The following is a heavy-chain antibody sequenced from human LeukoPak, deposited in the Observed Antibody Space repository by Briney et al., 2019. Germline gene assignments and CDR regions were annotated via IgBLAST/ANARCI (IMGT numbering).Heavy chain of an antibody. Sequence: GESLKISCKGSGYSFTSYWIGWVRQMPGKGLEWMGIIYPGDSDARYSPSFQGQVTISADKSISTAYLQWSSLKASDTAMYYCARSLGYCSGGSCHGQFDYWGQGTLVTVSS. V-gene: IGHV5-51*01. J-gene: IGHJ4*02. CDR2: IYPGDSDA. CDR3: ARSLGYCSGGSCHGQFDY. CDR1: GYSFTSYW. D-gene: IGHD2-15*01.